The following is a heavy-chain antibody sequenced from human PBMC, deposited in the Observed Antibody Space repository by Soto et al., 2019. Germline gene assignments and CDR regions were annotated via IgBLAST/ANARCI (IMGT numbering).Heavy chain of an antibody. J-gene: IGHJ6*02. CDR1: GGSISSSNW. CDR2: IYHSGST. CDR3: ARWVAGYYYGMDV. Sequence: SETLSLTCAVSGGSISSSNWWSWVRQPPGKGLGWIGEIYHSGSTNYNPSLKSRVTISVDKSKNQFSLKLSSVTAADTAVYYCARWVAGYYYGMDVWGQGTTVTVSS. V-gene: IGHV4-4*02. D-gene: IGHD2-15*01.